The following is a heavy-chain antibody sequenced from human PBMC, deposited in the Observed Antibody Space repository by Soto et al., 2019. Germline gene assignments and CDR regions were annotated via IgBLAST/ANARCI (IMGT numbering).Heavy chain of an antibody. Sequence: SETLSLTCTVSGGSISSGGYYWSWIRQHPGKGLEWIGYIYYSGSTYYNPSLKSRVTISVDTSKNQFSLKLSSVTAADTAVYYCAGLTTVTSGFDYWGQGTLVTVSS. D-gene: IGHD4-17*01. V-gene: IGHV4-31*03. J-gene: IGHJ4*02. CDR3: AGLTTVTSGFDY. CDR2: IYYSGST. CDR1: GGSISSGGYY.